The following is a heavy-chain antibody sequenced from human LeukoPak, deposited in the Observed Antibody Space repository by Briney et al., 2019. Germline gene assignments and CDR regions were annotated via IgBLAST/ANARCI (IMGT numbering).Heavy chain of an antibody. CDR2: IRYDRSS. D-gene: IGHD3-22*01. J-gene: IGHJ4*02. CDR1: GFTFSNYG. V-gene: IGHV3-30*02. Sequence: GGSLRLSCAASGFTFSNYGMHWVRQVPGKGLEWVPFIRYDRSSYYGDSVKGRFTISRDNSKNTLYLQMNSLTAEDTAVYYCAKDKDYYDSSGFHHTGALDYWGQGTLVTVSS. CDR3: AKDKDYYDSSGFHHTGALDY.